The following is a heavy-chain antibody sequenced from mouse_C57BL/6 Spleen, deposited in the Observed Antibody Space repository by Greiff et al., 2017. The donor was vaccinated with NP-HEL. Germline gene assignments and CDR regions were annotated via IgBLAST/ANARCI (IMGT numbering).Heavy chain of an antibody. CDR2: IYPGDGDT. CDR1: GYAFSSSW. CDR3: AREETGTAWFAY. J-gene: IGHJ3*01. D-gene: IGHD4-1*01. Sequence: QVQLKESGPELVKPGASVKISCKASGYAFSSSWMNWVKQRPGKGLEWIGRIYPGDGDTNYNGKFKGKATLTADKSPSTAYMQLSSLTSEDSAVYFCAREETGTAWFAYWGQGTLVTVSA. V-gene: IGHV1-82*01.